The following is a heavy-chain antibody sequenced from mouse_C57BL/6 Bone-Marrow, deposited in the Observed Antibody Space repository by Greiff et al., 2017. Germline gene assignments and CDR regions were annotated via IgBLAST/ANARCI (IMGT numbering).Heavy chain of an antibody. CDR3: ARQHYYAMDY. J-gene: IGHJ4*01. Sequence: EVKLVESGGGLVQPGGSLKLSCAASGFTFSDYYMYLVRQTPEKRLEWVAYISNGGGSTYYPDTVKGRFTISRDNAKNTLYLQMSRLKSEDTAMYYCARQHYYAMDYWGQGTSVTVSS. CDR2: ISNGGGST. V-gene: IGHV5-12*01. CDR1: GFTFSDYY.